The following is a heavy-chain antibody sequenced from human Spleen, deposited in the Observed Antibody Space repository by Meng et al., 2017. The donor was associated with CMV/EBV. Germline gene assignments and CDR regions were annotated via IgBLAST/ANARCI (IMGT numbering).Heavy chain of an antibody. CDR2: IRYNGRNK. D-gene: IGHD3-3*01. J-gene: IGHJ6*02. Sequence: GESLKISCAASGFTFSGSAMHWVRQASGKGLEWVAFIRYNGRNKYSADSVKGRFTISRDNSKNTLYFQMNSLRVEDTAVYYCAKDRSVGDFWSGYPHEDYGMDVWGQGTTVTVSS. CDR1: GFTFSGSA. V-gene: IGHV3-30*02. CDR3: AKDRSVGDFWSGYPHEDYGMDV.